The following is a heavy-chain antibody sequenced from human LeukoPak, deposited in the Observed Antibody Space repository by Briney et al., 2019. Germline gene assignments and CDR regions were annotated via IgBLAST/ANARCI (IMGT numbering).Heavy chain of an antibody. J-gene: IGHJ4*02. V-gene: IGHV3-33*01. CDR3: ASGLLGYYDSSGSSLQPFDY. D-gene: IGHD3-22*01. CDR2: IWYDGSNK. CDR1: GFTFSSYG. Sequence: PGRSLRLSCAASGFTFSSYGMHWVRQAPGKGLEWVAVIWYDGSNKYHADSVKGRFTISRDNSKNTLYLQMNSLRAEDTAVYYCASGLLGYYDSSGSSLQPFDYWGQGTLVTVSS.